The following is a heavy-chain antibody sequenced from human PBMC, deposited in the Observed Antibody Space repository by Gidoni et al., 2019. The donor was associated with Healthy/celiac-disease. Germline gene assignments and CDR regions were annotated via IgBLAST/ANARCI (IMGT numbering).Heavy chain of an antibody. J-gene: IGHJ4*02. D-gene: IGHD3-22*01. CDR3: ARGTGYYDSSGYPDY. Sequence: QVQLVESGGGVVQPGRSLRLSCAASGFTFSRYAMHWVRQAPGKGLEWVAVISYDGSNKYYADSVKGRFTISRDNSKNTLYLQMNSLRAEDTAVYYCARGTGYYDSSGYPDYWGQGTLVTVSS. CDR2: ISYDGSNK. V-gene: IGHV3-30*01. CDR1: GFTFSRYA.